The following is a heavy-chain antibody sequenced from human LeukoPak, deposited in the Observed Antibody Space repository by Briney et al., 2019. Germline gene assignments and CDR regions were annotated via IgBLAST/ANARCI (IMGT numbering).Heavy chain of an antibody. J-gene: IGHJ4*02. CDR3: ARTRLSSDC. D-gene: IGHD2/OR15-2a*01. Sequence: GGSLRLSCAASGFTFSSYWMTWVRQAPGKGLEWVASIKQDGSDKNYVDSVKGRFTISRDNAKNSLYLQMNSLRDEGTAVYYCARTRLSSDCWGQGTLVTVSS. V-gene: IGHV3-7*01. CDR2: IKQDGSDK. CDR1: GFTFSSYW.